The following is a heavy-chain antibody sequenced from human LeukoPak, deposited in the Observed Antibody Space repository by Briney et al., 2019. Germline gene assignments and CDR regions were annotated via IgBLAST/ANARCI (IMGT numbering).Heavy chain of an antibody. CDR1: GGSMSSRYY. D-gene: IGHD3-9*01. CDR2: IYHNENT. V-gene: IGHV4-59*01. J-gene: IGHJ4*02. Sequence: PSETLSLTCTVSGGSMSSRYYWSWIPQSPGKGLEWIAYIYHNENTDYNPSLKSPVPISIDISKTQLSLGVLSFTAAATSFYYCAREDHGIFYYYFDAWGQGILVTVSS. CDR3: AREDHGIFYYYFDA.